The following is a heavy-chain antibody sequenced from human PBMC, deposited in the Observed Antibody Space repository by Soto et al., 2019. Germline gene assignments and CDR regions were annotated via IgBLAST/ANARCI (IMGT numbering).Heavy chain of an antibody. Sequence: SETLSLTCAVYGGSFSGYYWSWIRQPPGKGLEWIGEINHSGSTNYNPSLKSRVTISVDTSKNQFSLKLSSVTAADTAVYYCAREGAGWQLVRYYYGMDVWGQGTTVTVSS. CDR1: GGSFSGYY. V-gene: IGHV4-34*01. J-gene: IGHJ6*02. D-gene: IGHD6-6*01. CDR2: INHSGST. CDR3: AREGAGWQLVRYYYGMDV.